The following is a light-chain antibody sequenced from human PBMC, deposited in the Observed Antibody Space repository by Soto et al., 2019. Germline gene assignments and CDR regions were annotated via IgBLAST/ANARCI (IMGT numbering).Light chain of an antibody. CDR2: HNN. Sequence: QSVLTQPPSASGTPGQRVTISCSGSSSNVGSNTVDWYQQLPGTAPKLLIYHNNQRPSGVPDRFSGSKSGTSASLAISGLQPEDEADYYCVAWDDSLNAVVFGGGTKLTVL. CDR3: VAWDDSLNAVV. J-gene: IGLJ2*01. CDR1: SSNVGSNT. V-gene: IGLV1-44*01.